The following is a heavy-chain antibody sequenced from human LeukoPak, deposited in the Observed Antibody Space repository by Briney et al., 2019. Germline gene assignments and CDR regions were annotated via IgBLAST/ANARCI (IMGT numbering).Heavy chain of an antibody. V-gene: IGHV1-18*01. J-gene: IGHJ4*02. D-gene: IGHD3-10*01. CDR2: ISAYNGNT. Sequence: ASVKVSCKASGYTFTSYGISWERQAPGQGLEWMGWISAYNGNTNYAQKLQGRVTMTTDTSTSTAYMELRSLRSDDTAVYYCAVGRKLLWFGELGGFDYWGQGTLVTVSS. CDR3: AVGRKLLWFGELGGFDY. CDR1: GYTFTSYG.